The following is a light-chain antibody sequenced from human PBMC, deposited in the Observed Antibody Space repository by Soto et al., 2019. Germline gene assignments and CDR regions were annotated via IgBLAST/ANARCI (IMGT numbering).Light chain of an antibody. CDR1: RSDVGSYTL. CDR3: CSYAGSQV. J-gene: IGLJ2*01. Sequence: QSALPPPASVSGSPGQSITISCTGTRSDVGSYTLVSWYQQHPGKAPKLMIYEGSKRPSGVSNRFSGSKSGNTASLTISGLQAEDEADYYCCSYAGSQVFGGGTKLTVL. V-gene: IGLV2-23*01. CDR2: EGS.